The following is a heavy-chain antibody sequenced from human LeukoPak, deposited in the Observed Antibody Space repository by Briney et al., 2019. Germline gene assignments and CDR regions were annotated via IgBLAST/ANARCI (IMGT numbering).Heavy chain of an antibody. J-gene: IGHJ4*02. CDR2: ISYDGSNK. V-gene: IGHV3-30*04. CDR3: AKVAGQQLVSQSDDY. CDR1: GFTFSSYA. Sequence: GRSLRLSCAASGFTFSSYAIHWVRQAPGKGLEWVAVISYDGSNKYYADSVKGRFTISRDNSKNTLYLQMNSLRAEDTAVYYCAKVAGQQLVSQSDDYWGQGTLVTVSS. D-gene: IGHD6-13*01.